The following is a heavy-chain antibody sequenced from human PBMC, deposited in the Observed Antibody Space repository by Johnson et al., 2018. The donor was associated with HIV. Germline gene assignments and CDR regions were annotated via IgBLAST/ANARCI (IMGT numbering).Heavy chain of an antibody. V-gene: IGHV3-11*04. CDR3: AGSPSEWDAFDI. Sequence: QVQLVESGGGVVQAGRSLTLSCVGSGFTFTDYAIHWVRQPPGKGLEWVSYISSSGSTIYYAESVKGRFTISRDNAKNALYLQMNSLRAEDTAVYYCAGSPSEWDAFDIWGQGTMVTVSS. D-gene: IGHD3-3*01. CDR1: GFTFTDYA. J-gene: IGHJ3*02. CDR2: ISSSGSTI.